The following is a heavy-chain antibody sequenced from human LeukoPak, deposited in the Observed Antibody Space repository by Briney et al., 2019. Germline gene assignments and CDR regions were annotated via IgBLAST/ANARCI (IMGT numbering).Heavy chain of an antibody. V-gene: IGHV4-30-4*01. CDR3: ARVGDYGDYPMG. Sequence: SQTLSLTCTVSGGSISSGDYYWSWIRQPPGKGLEWIGYIYYSGSTYYNPSLKSRVTISVDTSKNQFSLKLSSVTAADTAVYYCARVGDYGDYPMGWGQGTLVTVSS. CDR1: GGSISSGDYY. J-gene: IGHJ4*02. CDR2: IYYSGST. D-gene: IGHD4-17*01.